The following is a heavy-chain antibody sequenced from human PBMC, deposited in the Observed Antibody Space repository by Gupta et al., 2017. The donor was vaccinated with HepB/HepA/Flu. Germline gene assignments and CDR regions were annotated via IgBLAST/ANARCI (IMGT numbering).Heavy chain of an antibody. D-gene: IGHD2-2*01. CDR1: GGSISSNRYF. Sequence: QLQLQESGPGLVKPSETLSLTCTVSGGSISSNRYFWGWFRQPPGKGLEWIGNIYSSGSTYYNPSLKSRVTISVDTSKNQFSLRLSSVTAADTAIYYCARQYCSSTRCHNWFDPWGQGTLVTVSS. V-gene: IGHV4-39*01. CDR3: ARQYCSSTRCHNWFDP. J-gene: IGHJ5*02. CDR2: IYSSGST.